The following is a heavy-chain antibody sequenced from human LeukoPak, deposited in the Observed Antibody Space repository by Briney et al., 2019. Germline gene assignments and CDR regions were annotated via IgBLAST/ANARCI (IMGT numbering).Heavy chain of an antibody. CDR2: IYYSGST. CDR3: ARDRTYYYDSSGYQPYYSYMDV. CDR1: GGSISSYY. Sequence: SETLSLTCTVSGGSISSYYWSWIRQPPGKGLEGIGYIYYSGSTNYNPSLKSRVTISVDTSKNQFLLKLSSVTAADTAVYYCARDRTYYYDSSGYQPYYSYMDVWGKGTTVTVSS. J-gene: IGHJ6*03. V-gene: IGHV4-59*01. D-gene: IGHD3-22*01.